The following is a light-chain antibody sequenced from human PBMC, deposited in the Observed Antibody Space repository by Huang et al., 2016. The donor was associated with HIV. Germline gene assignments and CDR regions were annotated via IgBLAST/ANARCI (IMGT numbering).Light chain of an antibody. CDR1: ESLLYNDGNIY. Sequence: DVLLTQSPLSLSVTLGQPAFITCKSNESLLYNDGNIYLHWFHQRPGHSPRRLIYKLSNRDSGVPDRFSAGGSDTDCTLWISEVEAEDVGDYYCMQASRGAGTFGQGTRVDIK. CDR2: KLS. J-gene: IGKJ1*01. CDR3: MQASRGAGT. V-gene: IGKV2-30*01.